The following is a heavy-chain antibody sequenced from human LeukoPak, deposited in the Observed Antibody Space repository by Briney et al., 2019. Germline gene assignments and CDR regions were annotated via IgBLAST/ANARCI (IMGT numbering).Heavy chain of an antibody. CDR1: GFTFSSYG. CDR3: AKDSIAVGGWFDP. CDR2: ISYDGSNK. D-gene: IGHD6-19*01. J-gene: IGHJ5*02. V-gene: IGHV3-30*18. Sequence: PGGSLRLSGAASGFTFSSYGMHWVRQAPGKGLEWVAVISYDGSNKYYADSVKGRFTISRDNSKNTLYLQMNSLRAEDTAVYYCAKDSIAVGGWFDPWGQGTLVTVSS.